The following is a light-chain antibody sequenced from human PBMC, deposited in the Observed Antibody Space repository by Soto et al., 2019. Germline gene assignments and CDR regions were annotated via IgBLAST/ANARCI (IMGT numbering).Light chain of an antibody. CDR2: GAS. CDR3: QQYGNSPPNT. J-gene: IGKJ2*01. Sequence: EIVLTQSPGTLSLSPGERATLSCRASQSVSSSYLAWYQQKPGQAPRRLIYGASSRATGIPDRFSGSGSGTDVTLTISRLEPEDFAVYFCQQYGNSPPNTFGQGTKVEIK. CDR1: QSVSSSY. V-gene: IGKV3-20*01.